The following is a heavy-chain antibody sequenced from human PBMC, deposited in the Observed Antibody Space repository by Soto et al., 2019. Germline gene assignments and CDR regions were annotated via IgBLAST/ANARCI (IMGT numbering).Heavy chain of an antibody. D-gene: IGHD4-4*01. Sequence: LSLTCTVSGGSISSGDYYWSWIRQPPGKGLEWIGYIYYSGSTYYNPSLKSRVTISVDTSKNQFSLKLSSVTAADTAVYYCARVVTVTTVGYYYGMDVWGQGTTVTVSS. V-gene: IGHV4-30-4*01. CDR2: IYYSGST. J-gene: IGHJ6*02. CDR1: GGSISSGDYY. CDR3: ARVVTVTTVGYYYGMDV.